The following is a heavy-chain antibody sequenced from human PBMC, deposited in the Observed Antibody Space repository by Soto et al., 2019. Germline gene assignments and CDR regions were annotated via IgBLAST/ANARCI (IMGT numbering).Heavy chain of an antibody. J-gene: IGHJ4*02. D-gene: IGHD3-3*01. Sequence: GGSLRLSWAASGFTFSNAWMSWVRQAPGKGLEWVGRIKSKTDGGTTDYAAPVKGRFTISRDDSKNTLYLQMNSLKTEDTAVYYCTTESDFWSGYYAFDYWGQGTLVTVSS. CDR1: GFTFSNAW. V-gene: IGHV3-15*01. CDR2: IKSKTDGGTT. CDR3: TTESDFWSGYYAFDY.